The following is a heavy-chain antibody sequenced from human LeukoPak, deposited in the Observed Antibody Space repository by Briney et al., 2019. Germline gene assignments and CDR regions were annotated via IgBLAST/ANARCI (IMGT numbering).Heavy chain of an antibody. J-gene: IGHJ4*02. CDR3: ARDRVSYTTTATGD. D-gene: IGHD1-1*01. Sequence: GGSLRLSCAASGFTFSGFGMNWVRQAPGKGLEWVSYISDSSSTIYYADSVKGRFTISRDNAKNSLYLQMNSLRAEDTAVYYCARDRVSYTTTATGDWGQGTLVTVSS. CDR1: GFTFSGFG. V-gene: IGHV3-48*01. CDR2: ISDSSSTI.